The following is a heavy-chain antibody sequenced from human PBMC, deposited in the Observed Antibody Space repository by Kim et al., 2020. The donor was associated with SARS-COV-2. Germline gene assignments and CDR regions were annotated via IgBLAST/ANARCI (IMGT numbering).Heavy chain of an antibody. V-gene: IGHV3-53*01. CDR1: GFTVSSNY. CDR2: IYSGGST. D-gene: IGHD3-10*02. Sequence: GGSLRLSCAASGFTVSSNYMSWVRQAPGKGLEWVSVIYSGGSTYYADSVKGRFTISRDNSKNTLYLQMNSLRAEDTAVYYCARDPFSGSRFGELSPDAFDIWGQGTMVTVSS. CDR3: ARDPFSGSRFGELSPDAFDI. J-gene: IGHJ3*02.